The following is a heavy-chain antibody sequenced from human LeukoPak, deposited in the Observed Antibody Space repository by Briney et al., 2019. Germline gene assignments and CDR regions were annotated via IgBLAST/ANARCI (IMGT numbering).Heavy chain of an antibody. V-gene: IGHV3-21*01. D-gene: IGHD3-10*01. CDR3: ARDGGSGSYPNFDY. Sequence: PGGSLRLSCAASGFTFSSYSMNWVRQAPGKGLEWVSSISSSSYIYYADSVKGRFTISRDNAKNSLYLQMNSLRAEGTAVYYCARDGGSGSYPNFDYWGQGTLVTVSS. CDR1: GFTFSSYS. J-gene: IGHJ4*02. CDR2: ISSSSYI.